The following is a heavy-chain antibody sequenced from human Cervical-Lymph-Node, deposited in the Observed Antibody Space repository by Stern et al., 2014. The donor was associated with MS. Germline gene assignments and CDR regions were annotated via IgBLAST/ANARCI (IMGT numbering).Heavy chain of an antibody. Sequence: QVQLQESGPGLVKPSQTLSLTCTVSGGSISSGSYYWSWIRQPAGKGLEWIGRIYTSGSTNYNPSLKSRVTLSVDTSKKQFSLKLSSVTAADTAVYYCARGGQYSSGWYVGWGQGTLVTVSS. D-gene: IGHD6-19*01. CDR1: GGSISSGSYY. V-gene: IGHV4-61*02. CDR3: ARGGQYSSGWYVG. J-gene: IGHJ4*02. CDR2: IYTSGST.